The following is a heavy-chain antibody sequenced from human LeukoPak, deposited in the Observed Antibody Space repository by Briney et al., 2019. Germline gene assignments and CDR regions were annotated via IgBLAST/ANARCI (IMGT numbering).Heavy chain of an antibody. J-gene: IGHJ4*02. D-gene: IGHD4-17*01. CDR1: GFTFSSYW. CDR3: ARGVNDYGDYGSY. Sequence: GGSLRLSCVASGFTFSSYWMSWVRQAPGKGLEWVSYISSSGSTIYYADSVKGRFTISRDNAKNSLYLQMNSLRAEDTAVYYCARGVNDYGDYGSYWGQGTLVTVSS. CDR2: ISSSGSTI. V-gene: IGHV3-48*04.